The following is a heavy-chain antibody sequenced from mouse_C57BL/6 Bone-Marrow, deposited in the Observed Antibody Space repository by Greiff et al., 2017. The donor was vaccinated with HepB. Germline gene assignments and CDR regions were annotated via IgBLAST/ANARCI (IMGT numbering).Heavy chain of an antibody. J-gene: IGHJ2*01. Sequence: VQLQQPGTELVKPGASVKLSCKASGYTFTSYWMHWVKQRPGQGLEWIGNINPSNGGTNYNEKFKSKATLTVDKSSSTAYMQLSSLTSEDSAVYYCARSPITTVVAKGYFDYWGQGTTLTVSS. CDR3: ARSPITTVVAKGYFDY. V-gene: IGHV1-53*01. D-gene: IGHD1-1*01. CDR1: GYTFTSYW. CDR2: INPSNGGT.